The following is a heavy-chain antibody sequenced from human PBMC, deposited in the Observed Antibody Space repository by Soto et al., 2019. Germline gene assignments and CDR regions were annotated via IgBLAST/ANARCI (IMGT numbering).Heavy chain of an antibody. J-gene: IGHJ6*02. CDR3: TCSPRGLDYYFYGFDV. CDR2: IRSKDHGGAT. CDR1: GITFNKYA. V-gene: IGHV3-49*04. D-gene: IGHD3-10*01. Sequence: GGSVRLSCAASGITFNKYALSWVRQAPGKGKERVGLIRSKDHGGATEYGAYVRGRFTISRDDSQSIASLQMNDLKVEDTVVHYCTCSPRGLDYYFYGFDVWGQGTKVTVSS.